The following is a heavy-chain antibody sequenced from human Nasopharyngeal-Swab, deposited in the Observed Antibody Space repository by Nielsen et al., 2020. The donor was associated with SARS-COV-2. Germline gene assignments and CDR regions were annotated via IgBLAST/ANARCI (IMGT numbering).Heavy chain of an antibody. V-gene: IGHV1-2*06. D-gene: IGHD2-15*01. CDR1: GHTFTGYS. CDR2: INPHSGGT. Sequence: ALVKVSCTASGHTFTGYSMHWVRQAPGQGLEWMGRINPHSGGTNYAQKFQGRVTMTRDTSISTAYMELSRLRSDDTAVYYCARDLGYIRYCSGGSCYQDYWGQGTLVTVSS. J-gene: IGHJ4*02. CDR3: ARDLGYIRYCSGGSCYQDY.